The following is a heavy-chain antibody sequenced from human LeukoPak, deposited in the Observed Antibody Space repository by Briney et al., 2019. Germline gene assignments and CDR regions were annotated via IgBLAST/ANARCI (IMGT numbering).Heavy chain of an antibody. CDR1: GGSISSYY. V-gene: IGHV4-59*01. D-gene: IGHD4-17*01. CDR2: IYYSGST. Sequence: SETLSLTCTVSGGSISSYYWSWIRQPPGKGLEWIGYIYYSGSTNYNPSLKSRVTISVDTSKNQFSLRLSSVTAADTAVYYCARGPLTVTRGFDHWGQGTLVTVSS. CDR3: ARGPLTVTRGFDH. J-gene: IGHJ5*02.